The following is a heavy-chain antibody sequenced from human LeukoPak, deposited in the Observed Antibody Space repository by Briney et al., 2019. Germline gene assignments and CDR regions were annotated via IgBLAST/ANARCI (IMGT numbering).Heavy chain of an antibody. V-gene: IGHV1-69*06. CDR3: ARDRSYYYDSSEPDY. Sequence: GASVKVSCKASGGTFSSYAISWVRQAPGQWLEWMGGIIPIFGTANYAQKFQGRVTITADKSTSTAYMELSSLRSEDTAVYYCARDRSYYYDSSEPDYWGQGTLVTVSS. D-gene: IGHD3-22*01. CDR1: GGTFSSYA. J-gene: IGHJ4*02. CDR2: IIPIFGTA.